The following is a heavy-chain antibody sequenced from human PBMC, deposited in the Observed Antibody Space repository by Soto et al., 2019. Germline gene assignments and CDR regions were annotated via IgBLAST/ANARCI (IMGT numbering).Heavy chain of an antibody. V-gene: IGHV3-21*01. CDR3: ASANYYGSGAYYFDY. CDR1: GFTFSSYS. Sequence: GGSLRLSCAASGFTFSSYSMNWVRQAPGKGLEWVSSISSSSSYIYYADSVKGRFTISRDNAKNSLYLQMNSLRAEDTAVYYCASANYYGSGAYYFDYWGQGTRVTVSA. D-gene: IGHD3-10*01. CDR2: ISSSSSYI. J-gene: IGHJ4*02.